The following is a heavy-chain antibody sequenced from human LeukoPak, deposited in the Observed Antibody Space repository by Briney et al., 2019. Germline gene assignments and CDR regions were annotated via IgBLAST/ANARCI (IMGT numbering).Heavy chain of an antibody. D-gene: IGHD6-13*01. CDR1: GYAFTTYW. V-gene: IGHV5-51*01. CDR3: AIRAVSSSSSWYVFGD. J-gene: IGHJ4*02. CDR2: IYPGDSDT. Sequence: GESLKISCKGSGYAFTTYWIGWVRQMPEKGLEWMGIIYPGDSDTRYSPSFQGQVTISVDKSISTAYLQWSSLKASDTAMYYCAIRAVSSSSSWYVFGDWGQGTLVTVSS.